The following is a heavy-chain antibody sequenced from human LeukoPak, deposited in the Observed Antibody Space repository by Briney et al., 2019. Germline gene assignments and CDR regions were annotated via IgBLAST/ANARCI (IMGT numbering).Heavy chain of an antibody. CDR2: IYHSGST. CDR3: ARGPSGRFKDY. D-gene: IGHD3-3*01. V-gene: IGHV4-30-2*01. J-gene: IGHJ4*02. CDR1: GGSISSSSYY. Sequence: SETLSLTCTVSGGSISSSSYYWSWIRQPPGKGLEWIGYIYHSGSTYYNPSLKSRVTISVDRSKNQFSLKLSSVTAADTAVYYCARGPSGRFKDYWGQGTLVTVSS.